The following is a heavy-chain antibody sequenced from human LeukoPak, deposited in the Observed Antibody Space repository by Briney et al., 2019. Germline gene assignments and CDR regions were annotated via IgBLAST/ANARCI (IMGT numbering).Heavy chain of an antibody. Sequence: SVKVSCKASGGTFSSYAISWVRQAPGQGLEWMGRIIPILGIANYAQKFRGRVTITADKSTSTAYMELSSLRSEDTAVYYCASPDCSGGSCYSDYYYGMDVWGQGTTVTVSS. V-gene: IGHV1-69*04. J-gene: IGHJ6*02. CDR2: IIPILGIA. D-gene: IGHD2-15*01. CDR3: ASPDCSGGSCYSDYYYGMDV. CDR1: GGTFSSYA.